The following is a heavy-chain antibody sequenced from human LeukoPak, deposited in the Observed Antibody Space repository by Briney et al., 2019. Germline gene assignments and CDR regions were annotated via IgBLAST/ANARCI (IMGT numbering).Heavy chain of an antibody. D-gene: IGHD2-15*01. CDR2: IIHSVST. Sequence: PPQTLSLTSAVDAGSLSGYYCSWIRQPPEKGLEWNGEIIHSVSTNYNPSLKRRVTISADTSKNPFSLKLSSVTAADTAVYYCARRIGYCSGGSRYSEAWFDPWGQGTLVTVSS. J-gene: IGHJ5*02. CDR1: AGSLSGYY. CDR3: ARRIGYCSGGSRYSEAWFDP. V-gene: IGHV4-34*12.